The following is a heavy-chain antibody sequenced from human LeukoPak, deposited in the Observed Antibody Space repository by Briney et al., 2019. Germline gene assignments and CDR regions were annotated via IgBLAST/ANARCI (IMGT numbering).Heavy chain of an antibody. V-gene: IGHV1-18*01. CDR2: ISAYNGNT. CDR1: GYTFTSYG. J-gene: IGHJ6*03. Sequence: ASVKVSCKASGYTFTSYGISWVRQAPGQGLEWMGWISAYNGNTNYAQKLQGRVTMTTDTSTSTAYMELRSLRSDETAVYYCARTNGERITIFGVVTSYYYYMDVWGKGTTVTVSS. D-gene: IGHD3-3*01. CDR3: ARTNGERITIFGVVTSYYYYMDV.